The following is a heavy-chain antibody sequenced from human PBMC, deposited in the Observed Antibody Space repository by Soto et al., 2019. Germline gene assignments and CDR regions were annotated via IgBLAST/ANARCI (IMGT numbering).Heavy chain of an antibody. CDR2: ISGSGTGT. CDR1: GITFKSSV. J-gene: IGHJ4*02. Sequence: LRLPCAASGITFKSSVMNWVRQAPGKGLEWVSTISGSGTGTYYAESVKGRFTISRDTSRNTLFLQMNSLRVEDTAIYYCAKLSAYSSGYFWGPGTLVPVSP. D-gene: IGHD5-18*01. V-gene: IGHV3-23*01. CDR3: AKLSAYSSGYF.